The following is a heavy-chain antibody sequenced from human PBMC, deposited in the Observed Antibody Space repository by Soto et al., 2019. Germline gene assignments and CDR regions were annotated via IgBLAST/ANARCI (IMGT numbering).Heavy chain of an antibody. CDR3: AKDLIAAAGDTNWFDP. D-gene: IGHD6-13*01. V-gene: IGHV3-30*18. J-gene: IGHJ5*02. CDR1: GFTFSSYG. CDR2: ISYDGSIK. Sequence: QVQLVESGGGVVQPGRSLRLSCAASGFTFSSYGRHWVRQAPGKGLEWVAVISYDGSIKYYADSVKGRFTISRDNYKNTLYLQMNRLRDEDTAVYYCAKDLIAAAGDTNWFDPWGQGTLVTVSS.